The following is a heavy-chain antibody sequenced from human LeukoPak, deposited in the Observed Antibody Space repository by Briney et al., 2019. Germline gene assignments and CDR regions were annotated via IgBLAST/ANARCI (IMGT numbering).Heavy chain of an antibody. CDR2: IYYSGST. J-gene: IGHJ4*02. CDR1: GGSISSYY. V-gene: IGHV4-59*01. Sequence: SETLSLTCTVSGGSISSYYWSWIRQPPGKGLEWIGYIYYSGSTNYNPSLKSRVTISVDTSKNQFSLKLSPVTAAATAVSFCVGGGAIYGSGSYYFETLYYFDYWGQGTLVTVSS. CDR3: VGGGAIYGSGSYYFETLYYFDY. D-gene: IGHD3-10*01.